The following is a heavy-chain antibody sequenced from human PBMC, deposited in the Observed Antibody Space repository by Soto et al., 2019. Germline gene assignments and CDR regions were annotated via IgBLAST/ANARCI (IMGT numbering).Heavy chain of an antibody. J-gene: IGHJ4*02. CDR1: GGSISSSSYY. CDR2: IYYSGTT. CDR3: ERASIAAGGSDY. V-gene: IGHV4-31*03. D-gene: IGHD6-6*01. Sequence: SETLSLTCTVSGGSISSSSYYWSWIRQHPGKGLEWIGYIYYSGTTYYNPSLKSRVTISVDTTKNQFSLKLSSVTAADTAVYYCERASIAAGGSDYWGQGTLVTVS.